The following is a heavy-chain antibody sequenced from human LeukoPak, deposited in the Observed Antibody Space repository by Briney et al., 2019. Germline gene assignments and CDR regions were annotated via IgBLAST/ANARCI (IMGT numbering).Heavy chain of an antibody. CDR2: IYSGGST. D-gene: IGHD4/OR15-4a*01. CDR3: ARRAGAYSHPYDY. V-gene: IGHV3-53*01. J-gene: IGHJ4*02. CDR1: GFTVSSDS. Sequence: GGSLRLACTVSGFTVSSDSMSWVRQAPGKGLEWVSFIYSGGSTHYSDSVKGRFTISRDNSKNTLYLQMNSLRAEDTAVYYCARRAGAYSHPYDYWGQGTLVTVSS.